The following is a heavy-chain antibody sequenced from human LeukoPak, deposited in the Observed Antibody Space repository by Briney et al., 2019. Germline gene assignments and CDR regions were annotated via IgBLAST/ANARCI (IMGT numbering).Heavy chain of an antibody. CDR3: ARGPTISETGYFDY. V-gene: IGHV4-34*01. J-gene: IGHJ4*03. D-gene: IGHD1-1*01. Sequence: SETLSLTCAVYGGSFSSYYWSWIRQSPGKRLEWIAEINHRGDTNYNPSVKSRVTISVDTSKNQFSLKVTSLTAADTAVYYCARGPTISETGYFDYWGQGTLVTVSS. CDR2: INHRGDT. CDR1: GGSFSSYY.